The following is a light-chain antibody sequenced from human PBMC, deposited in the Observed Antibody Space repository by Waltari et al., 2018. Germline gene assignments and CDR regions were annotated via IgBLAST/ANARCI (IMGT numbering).Light chain of an antibody. V-gene: IGLV1-47*01. CDR2: KTN. CDR1: GSNIGGNY. Sequence: QSVLTQPPSASGSPGQRVSISCSGSGSNIGGNYVYWYQQFPGSAPKVLLYKTNQRPSGVPDRFSGSKSGTSGSLSISGLRSEDEADDYWASWDDDVSGVVFGGGTKLTVL. J-gene: IGLJ2*01. CDR3: ASWDDDVSGVV.